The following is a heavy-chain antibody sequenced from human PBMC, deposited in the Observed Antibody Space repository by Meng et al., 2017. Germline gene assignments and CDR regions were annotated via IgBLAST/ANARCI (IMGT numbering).Heavy chain of an antibody. CDR3: AREPRGYSGYVSGY. Sequence: LRLSCTVSGGSISSGSYYWSWIRQPAGKGLEWIGRIYTSGSTNYNPSLKSRVTISVDTSKNQFSLKLSSVTAADTAVYYCAREPRGYSGYVSGYWGQGTRVTVSS. CDR1: GGSISSGSYY. D-gene: IGHD5-12*01. V-gene: IGHV4-61*02. CDR2: IYTSGST. J-gene: IGHJ4*01.